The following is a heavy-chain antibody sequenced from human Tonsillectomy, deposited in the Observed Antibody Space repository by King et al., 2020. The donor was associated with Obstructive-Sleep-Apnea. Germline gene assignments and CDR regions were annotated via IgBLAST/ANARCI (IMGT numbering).Heavy chain of an antibody. V-gene: IGHV4-39*07. D-gene: IGHD3-10*01. Sequence: QLQESGPGLVKPSETLSLTCTVSGGSISSSSYYWGWIRQPPGKGLEWIGSIYYSGSTYYNPSLKSRVTISVDTSKNQFSLKLSSVTAADTAVYYCAREWCITMVRGVIQRGWFDPWGQGTLVTVSS. CDR3: AREWCITMVRGVIQRGWFDP. J-gene: IGHJ5*02. CDR2: IYYSGST. CDR1: GGSISSSSYY.